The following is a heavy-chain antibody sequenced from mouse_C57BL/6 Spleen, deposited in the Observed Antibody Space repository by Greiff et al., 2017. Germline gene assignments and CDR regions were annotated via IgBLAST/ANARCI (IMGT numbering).Heavy chain of an antibody. D-gene: IGHD3-1*01. CDR3: ARERLRDFDV. V-gene: IGHV1-61*01. CDR2: IYPSDSET. Sequence: QVQLQQPGAELVRPGSSVKLSCKASGYTFTSYWMDWVKQRPGQGLEWIGNIYPSDSETHYNQKFKDKATLTVDKSSSTAYMQLSSLTSEDSAVYYCARERLRDFDVWGTGTTVTGSS. J-gene: IGHJ1*03. CDR1: GYTFTSYW.